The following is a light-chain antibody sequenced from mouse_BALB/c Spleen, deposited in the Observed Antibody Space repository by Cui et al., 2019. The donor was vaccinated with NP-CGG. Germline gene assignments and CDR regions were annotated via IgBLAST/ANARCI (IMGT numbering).Light chain of an antibody. CDR3: ALWYSNHWV. J-gene: IGLJ1*01. CDR1: TGAVPTSNY. Sequence: QAVVTQESAPTTSPGETVTLTCRSSTGAVPTSNYANWVQEKPDHLFTGLIGGTNNRAPGFPARFSGSLIGDKAALTITGAQTEDEAIYFCALWYSNHWVFGGGTKLTVL. V-gene: IGLV1*01. CDR2: GTN.